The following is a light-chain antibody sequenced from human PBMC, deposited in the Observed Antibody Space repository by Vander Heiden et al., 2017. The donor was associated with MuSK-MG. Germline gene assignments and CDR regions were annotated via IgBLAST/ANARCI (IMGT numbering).Light chain of an antibody. J-gene: IGKJ5*01. CDR2: GAS. Sequence: EIVLTQSPDTLSLSPGERATLSCRASQSVSSNYLAWYQQKPGQAPRLLIYGASSRATGIPDRFSASGSGTDFTLTISRLEPEDFAVYYCQQDGSSPITFGQGTRLEIK. V-gene: IGKV3-20*01. CDR3: QQDGSSPIT. CDR1: QSVSSNY.